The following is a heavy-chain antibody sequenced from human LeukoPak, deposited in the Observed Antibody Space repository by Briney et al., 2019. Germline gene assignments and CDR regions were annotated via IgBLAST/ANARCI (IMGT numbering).Heavy chain of an antibody. CDR2: ITSDGSNL. J-gene: IGHJ4*02. V-gene: IGHV3-30*18. CDR1: GFTFSRYY. D-gene: IGHD2-15*01. Sequence: AVGSLRLSCAASGFTFSRYYINWVRQAPGKGLEWVALITSDGSNLYYADSVKGRFTISRDNSKNTLYLQMTNMRVEDTAVYYCAKARGVVVVAAIDFWGQGTLVTVSS. CDR3: AKARGVVVVAAIDF.